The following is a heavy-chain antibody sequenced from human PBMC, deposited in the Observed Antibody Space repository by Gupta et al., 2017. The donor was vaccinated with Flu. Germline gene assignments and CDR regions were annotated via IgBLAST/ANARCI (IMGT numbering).Heavy chain of an antibody. V-gene: IGHV1-2*02. D-gene: IGHD6-6*01. CDR2: INPKTGDT. CDR3: ARDLTAARLAVDPYYGLDV. Sequence: QEHLVQSGAEVKKPGASVKVSCKASGYIFTGYYIHWVRLAPGQGLQWAGWINPKTGDTKYTQQFQGRVTMTRDTSISTVYMELSGLTSDDSAIYYCARDLTAARLAVDPYYGLDVWGQGTTVTVSS. CDR1: GYIFTGYY. J-gene: IGHJ6*02.